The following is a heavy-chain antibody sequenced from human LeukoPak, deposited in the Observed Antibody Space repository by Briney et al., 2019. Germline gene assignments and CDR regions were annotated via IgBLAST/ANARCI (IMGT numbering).Heavy chain of an antibody. CDR2: ISYDGSNK. D-gene: IGHD3-16*01. Sequence: PGGSMRLSCAASGFTFSSYAMHWVRQAPGEVLEWVAVISYDGSNKYYADSVKGRFTISRDNSKNTLYLQMNSLRAEDTAVYYCARVGSQPYWGQGTLVTVSS. J-gene: IGHJ4*02. V-gene: IGHV3-30-3*01. CDR1: GFTFSSYA. CDR3: ARVGSQPY.